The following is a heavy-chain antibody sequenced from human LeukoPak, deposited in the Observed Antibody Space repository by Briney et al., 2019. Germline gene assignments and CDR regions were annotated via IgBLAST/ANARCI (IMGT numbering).Heavy chain of an antibody. D-gene: IGHD3-22*01. J-gene: IGHJ3*02. CDR3: ARSLRYYDSSGYYFGAVQI. V-gene: IGHV4-59*01. CDR2: IYYSGST. CDR1: GGSISSYY. Sequence: PSETLSLTCTVSGGSISSYYWSWIRQPPGKGLEWIGYIYYSGSTNYNPSLKSRVNISVDTSNNQFSLKLSSVTAADTAVYYCARSLRYYDSSGYYFGAVQIWGQGTMVTVSS.